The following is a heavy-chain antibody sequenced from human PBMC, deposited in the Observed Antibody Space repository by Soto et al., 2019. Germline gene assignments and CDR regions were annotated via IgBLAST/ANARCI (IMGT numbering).Heavy chain of an antibody. V-gene: IGHV3-74*01. Sequence: EVQLVESGGGLVQPGGSLRLSCAASGFTFSSNWMHWVRQAPGKVLVWVSRINSDGSITSYADSVKGQFTISRDNAKNKLYLQKNSLRADYTAVYYCARGSSSWYVSFDYWGQGILVTVSS. CDR1: GFTFSSNW. CDR2: INSDGSIT. J-gene: IGHJ4*02. CDR3: ARGSSSWYVSFDY. D-gene: IGHD6-13*01.